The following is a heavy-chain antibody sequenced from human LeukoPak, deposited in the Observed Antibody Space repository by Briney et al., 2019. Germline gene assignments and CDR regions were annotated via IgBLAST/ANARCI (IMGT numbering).Heavy chain of an antibody. CDR3: AKDWELGS. CDR2: TYNSGST. Sequence: SETLSLTCSVSGASINSYYWNWIRQPPGKGLEWIGNTYNSGSTNYNPSLKSRVTISLDTSKNQFSLKMSSVTAADTAAYYCAKDWELGSWGQGTLVTVSS. D-gene: IGHD1-26*01. J-gene: IGHJ5*02. CDR1: GASINSYY. V-gene: IGHV4-59*01.